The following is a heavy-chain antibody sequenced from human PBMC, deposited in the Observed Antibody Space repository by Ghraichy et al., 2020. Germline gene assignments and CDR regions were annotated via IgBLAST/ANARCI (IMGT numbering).Heavy chain of an antibody. CDR3: ARGIYCSRTRCYISGRAVSPRSCWFVP. CDR2: INQDGSEK. Sequence: GESLNISCAASEFTFGDYWMSWVRQAPGKGLEWVANINQDGSEKYYVDSVKGRFTISRDNAKNSLYLQMNSLRPEDTAVYYCARGIYCSRTRCYISGRAVSPRSCWFVPWGQGTLVTVSS. CDR1: EFTFGDYW. D-gene: IGHD2-2*02. J-gene: IGHJ5*02. V-gene: IGHV3-7*04.